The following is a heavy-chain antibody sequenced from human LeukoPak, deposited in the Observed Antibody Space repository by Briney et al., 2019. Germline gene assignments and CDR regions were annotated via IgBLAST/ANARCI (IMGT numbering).Heavy chain of an antibody. Sequence: SETLSLTCTVSGGSISSYYWSWIQQPPGKGLEWIGYIYYSGSTNYNPSLKSRVTISVDTSKNQFSLKLSSVTAADTAVYYCARDKGYYDSSGYHTAYYFDYWGQGTLVTVSS. D-gene: IGHD3-22*01. J-gene: IGHJ4*02. CDR2: IYYSGST. V-gene: IGHV4-59*01. CDR3: ARDKGYYDSSGYHTAYYFDY. CDR1: GGSISSYY.